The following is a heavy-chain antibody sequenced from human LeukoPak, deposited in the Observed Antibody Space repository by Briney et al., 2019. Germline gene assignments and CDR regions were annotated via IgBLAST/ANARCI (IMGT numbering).Heavy chain of an antibody. J-gene: IGHJ1*01. CDR1: GGTFSSYA. D-gene: IGHD6-13*01. V-gene: IGHV1-69*04. CDR3: AGGGYSTQLDFQH. Sequence: GASVKVSCKASGGTFSSYAISWVRQAPGQGLEWMGRIIPILGIANYAQKFQGRVTITADKSTSTAYMELSSLRSEDTAVYYCAGGGYSTQLDFQHWGQGTLVTVSS. CDR2: IIPILGIA.